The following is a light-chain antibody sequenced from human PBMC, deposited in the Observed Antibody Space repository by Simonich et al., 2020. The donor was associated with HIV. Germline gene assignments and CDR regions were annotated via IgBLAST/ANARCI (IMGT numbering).Light chain of an antibody. V-gene: IGKV3-11*01. CDR2: DAS. Sequence: EIVLTQSPATLSLSPGERATLSCRASQIVSSYLAWYQQRPGQAPRLLIYDASHRATGIPARFSGSGSGTDFTLTISSLEPEDFAVYYCQQRSNWPPNFGQGTRLEIK. CDR1: QIVSSY. J-gene: IGKJ5*01. CDR3: QQRSNWPPN.